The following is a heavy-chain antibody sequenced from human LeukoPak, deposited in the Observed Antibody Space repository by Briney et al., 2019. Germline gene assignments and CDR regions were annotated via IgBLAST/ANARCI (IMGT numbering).Heavy chain of an antibody. Sequence: ASVKVSCKASGYTFTSYDINWVRQATGQGLEWMGWMNPNSGGTNYAQKFQGRVTMTRDTSVSTAYMELSRLRSDDTAVYYRARDRGDYGDYLEFDYWGQGTLVTVSS. V-gene: IGHV1-2*02. D-gene: IGHD4-17*01. J-gene: IGHJ4*02. CDR1: GYTFTSYD. CDR3: ARDRGDYGDYLEFDY. CDR2: MNPNSGGT.